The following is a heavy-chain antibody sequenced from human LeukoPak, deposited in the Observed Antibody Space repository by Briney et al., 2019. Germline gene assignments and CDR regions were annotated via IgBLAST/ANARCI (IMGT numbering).Heavy chain of an antibody. D-gene: IGHD6-13*01. CDR2: ISSSSSYI. Sequence: TGGSLRLSCAASGFTFSSYSMNWVRQAPGKGLEGVSSISSSSSYIYYADSVKGRFTISRDNAKNSLYLQMNSLRAEDTAVYYFARVALGSSWFEWFDPWGQGTLVTVSS. V-gene: IGHV3-21*01. J-gene: IGHJ5*02. CDR3: ARVALGSSWFEWFDP. CDR1: GFTFSSYS.